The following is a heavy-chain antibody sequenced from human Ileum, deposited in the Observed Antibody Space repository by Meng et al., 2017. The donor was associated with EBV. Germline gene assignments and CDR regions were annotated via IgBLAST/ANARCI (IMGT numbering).Heavy chain of an antibody. J-gene: IGHJ4*02. CDR3: ATGVADFEY. D-gene: IGHD6-19*01. Sequence: QVQLVQAGAEVKKPXASAKVSCKASGYTFTSYDINWVRQGTGQGLEWMGWMNPNRGTTGYAQKFQGRVTMTRNISKSTAYMDLSSLRSEDTAVYYCATGVADFEYWGQGTLVYVSS. V-gene: IGHV1-8*01. CDR2: MNPNRGTT. CDR1: GYTFTSYD.